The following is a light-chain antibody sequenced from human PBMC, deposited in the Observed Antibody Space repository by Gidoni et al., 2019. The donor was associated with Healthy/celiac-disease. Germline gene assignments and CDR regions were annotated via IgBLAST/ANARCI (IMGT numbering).Light chain of an antibody. CDR2: GNS. Sequence: QSVLTQPPSMSGSPVQSVTISCTGSSSNIGACYDVHWYQQLPGTAPKLLIYGNSNRPSGVPDRFSGSKSGTSASLAITGLQAEDEADYYCQSYDRSLSGHVVFGGGTKLTVL. J-gene: IGLJ2*01. CDR3: QSYDRSLSGHVV. CDR1: SSNIGACYD. V-gene: IGLV1-40*01.